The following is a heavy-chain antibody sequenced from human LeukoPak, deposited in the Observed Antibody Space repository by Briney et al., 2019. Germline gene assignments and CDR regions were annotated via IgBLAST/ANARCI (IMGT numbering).Heavy chain of an antibody. CDR2: ISRSSGNI. D-gene: IGHD4-17*01. V-gene: IGHV3-48*01. CDR3: SRDDATVTAPDY. J-gene: IGHJ4*02. Sequence: GGSLTLSCAASRFTFSSYGMNWVRQAPGQGLEWISYISRSSGNIHYADSVKGRFTISRDNAKSSLFLQMNSLRAEDTAVYYCSRDDATVTAPDYWGQGTLVTVSS. CDR1: RFTFSSYG.